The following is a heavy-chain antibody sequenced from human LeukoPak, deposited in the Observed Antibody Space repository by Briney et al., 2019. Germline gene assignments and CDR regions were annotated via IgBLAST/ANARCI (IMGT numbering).Heavy chain of an antibody. CDR3: ARVTGDTAFDI. CDR2: IYYSGST. Sequence: PSETLSLTCTVSGGSISSYYWSWIRQPPGKGLEWIGYIYYSGSTNYNPSLKSRVTISVDTSKNQFSLKLSSVTAADTAVYYCARVTGDTAFDIWCQGTMVTVSS. V-gene: IGHV4-59*01. D-gene: IGHD7-27*01. J-gene: IGHJ3*02. CDR1: GGSISSYY.